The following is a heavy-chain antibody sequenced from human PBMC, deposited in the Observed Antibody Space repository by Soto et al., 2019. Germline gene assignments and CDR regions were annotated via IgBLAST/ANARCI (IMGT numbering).Heavy chain of an antibody. Sequence: QVQLVESGGGVVQPGRSLRLSCAASGFTFSSYAMHWVRQAPGKGLEWVAVISYDGSNKYYADSVKGRFTISRDNSKNTLYLQMNSLRAEDTAVYYCARGCSSTSCYMGVNWFDPWGQGTLVTVSS. D-gene: IGHD2-2*02. CDR2: ISYDGSNK. J-gene: IGHJ5*02. CDR1: GFTFSSYA. CDR3: ARGCSSTSCYMGVNWFDP. V-gene: IGHV3-30-3*01.